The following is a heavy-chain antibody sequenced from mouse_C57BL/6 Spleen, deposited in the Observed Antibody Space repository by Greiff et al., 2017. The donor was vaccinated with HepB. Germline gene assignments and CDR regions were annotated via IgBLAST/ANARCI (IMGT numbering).Heavy chain of an antibody. J-gene: IGHJ1*03. CDR3: ARRGYGRYFDV. CDR1: GYTFTSYW. Sequence: VQLQQSGAELVMPGASVKLSCKASGYTFTSYWMHWVKQRPGQGLEWIGEIDPSDSYTNYNQKFKGKSTLTVDKSSSTAYMQLSSLTSEDSAVYYCARRGYGRYFDVWGTGTTVTVSS. V-gene: IGHV1-69*01. CDR2: IDPSDSYT. D-gene: IGHD1-1*02.